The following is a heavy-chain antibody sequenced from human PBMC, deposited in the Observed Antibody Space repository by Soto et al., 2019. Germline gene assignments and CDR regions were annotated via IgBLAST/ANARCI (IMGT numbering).Heavy chain of an antibody. J-gene: IGHJ4*02. D-gene: IGHD2-21*02. V-gene: IGHV4-59*08. CDR1: GGSIGSYY. CDR3: ASRGNSGYFDY. CDR2: IYHSGST. Sequence: PSETLSLTCTVAGGSIGSYYWSWIRQPPGKGLEWIGSIYHSGSTYYNPSLKSRVTISVDTSKNQFSLKLSSVTAADTAVYYCASRGNSGYFDYWGQGTLVTVSS.